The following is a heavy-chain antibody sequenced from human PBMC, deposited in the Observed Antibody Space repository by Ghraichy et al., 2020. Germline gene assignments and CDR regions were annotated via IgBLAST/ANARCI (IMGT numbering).Heavy chain of an antibody. V-gene: IGHV4-59*01. Sequence: PETLSLTCTVSGGSISSYYWSWIRQPPGKGLEWIGYIYYSGSTNYNPSLKSRVTISVDTSKNQFSLKLSSVTAADTAVYYCARGAYSSGDYYYYYMDVWGKGTTVTVSS. CDR1: GGSISSYY. CDR2: IYYSGST. D-gene: IGHD6-19*01. J-gene: IGHJ6*03. CDR3: ARGAYSSGDYYYYYMDV.